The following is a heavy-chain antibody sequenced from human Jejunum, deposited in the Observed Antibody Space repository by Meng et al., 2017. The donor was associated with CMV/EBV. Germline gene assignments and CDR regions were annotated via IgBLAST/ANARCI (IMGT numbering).Heavy chain of an antibody. V-gene: IGHV3-23*04. Sequence: VEGVGCWGGVVNAGGSLILSCAASGSGFNFNDAYMTWVRQPPGKGLEWVSSISASDGRTFYPDSVNGRFTISRDNSQNTLYMELNSLTAEDTAVYYCAKSVIYDSSDYYYPFDQWGQGTLVTVSS. CDR3: AKSVIYDSSDYYYPFDQ. D-gene: IGHD3-22*01. J-gene: IGHJ4*02. CDR2: ISASDGRT. CDR1: GSGFNFNDAY.